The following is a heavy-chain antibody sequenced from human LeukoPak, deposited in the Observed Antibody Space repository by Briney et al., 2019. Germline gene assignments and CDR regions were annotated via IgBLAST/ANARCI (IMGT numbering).Heavy chain of an antibody. CDR2: MNPNSGNT. CDR3: ATDCAMIVVSRAFDI. CDR1: GYTFTSYD. D-gene: IGHD3-22*01. Sequence: ASVKVSCKASGYTFTSYDINWVRQATGQGLEWMGWMNPNSGNTGYAQKFQGRVTMTEDTSTDTAYMELSSLRSEDTAVYYCATDCAMIVVSRAFDIWGQGTMVTVSS. J-gene: IGHJ3*02. V-gene: IGHV1-8*01.